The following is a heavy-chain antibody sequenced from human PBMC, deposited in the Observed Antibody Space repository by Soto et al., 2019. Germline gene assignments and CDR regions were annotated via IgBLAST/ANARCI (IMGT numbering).Heavy chain of an antibody. J-gene: IGHJ4*02. CDR1: GFIFTTYA. Sequence: PGGSLRLSCAASGFIFTTYAMHWVRQAPGKGLEWVAVVAYDGTNDYYADSVKGRFTISRDNSKDTLHLQMNSLRAEDTAVYYCARDLSSGWLGDYWGQGTLVTVSS. D-gene: IGHD6-19*01. V-gene: IGHV3-30-3*01. CDR2: VAYDGTND. CDR3: ARDLSSGWLGDY.